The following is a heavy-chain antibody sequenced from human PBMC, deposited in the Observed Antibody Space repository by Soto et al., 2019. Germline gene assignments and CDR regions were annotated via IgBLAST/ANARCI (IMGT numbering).Heavy chain of an antibody. V-gene: IGHV4-39*01. Sequence: SETLSLTCSVSGGSISTSSYFWGWIRQPPGKGLEWVGAVHYSGSANYRSSLQSRVTISVDTSQNQFSLRLRSVTAADTAVYYCARHRWGSGSYSGLLDFWGQGALVTAPQ. CDR2: VHYSGSA. J-gene: IGHJ4*02. CDR1: GGSISTSSYF. CDR3: ARHRWGSGSYSGLLDF. D-gene: IGHD3-10*01.